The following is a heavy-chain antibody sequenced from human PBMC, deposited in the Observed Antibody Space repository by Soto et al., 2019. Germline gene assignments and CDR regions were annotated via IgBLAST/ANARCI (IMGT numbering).Heavy chain of an antibody. V-gene: IGHV3-33*01. CDR1: GFMFSSHG. D-gene: IGHD2-21*02. Sequence: GGSLRLSCAASGFMFSSHGMHWIRQAPGKGLEWVAVIWYDGSNKYYADSVKGRFTISRDNSKNTLYLQMNSLRVEDTAVYYCGPDSLDYWGQGTLVTVSS. CDR2: IWYDGSNK. CDR3: GPDSLDY. J-gene: IGHJ4*02.